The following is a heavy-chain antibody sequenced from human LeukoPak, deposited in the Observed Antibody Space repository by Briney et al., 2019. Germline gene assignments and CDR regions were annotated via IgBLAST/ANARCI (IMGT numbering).Heavy chain of an antibody. V-gene: IGHV5-10-1*01. D-gene: IGHD3-10*01. CDR1: GSSFTNYW. Sequence: GESLQISCQGSGSSFTNYWISWVRQVPGEGLEWMGRIDPSDSYTNYGPSFQGHVTISTDKSISTAYLQWSSLKASDTAIYYCARRTHRGDFDFWGQGTLVTVSS. CDR3: ARRTHRGDFDF. CDR2: IDPSDSYT. J-gene: IGHJ4*02.